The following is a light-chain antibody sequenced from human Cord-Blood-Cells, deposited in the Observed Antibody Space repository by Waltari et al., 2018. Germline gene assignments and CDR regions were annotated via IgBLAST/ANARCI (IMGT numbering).Light chain of an antibody. CDR3: QQRSPLT. J-gene: IGKJ4*01. Sequence: EIVLTQSPATLSLSPGERATLSCRASQSVSSYLAWYQQKPGQAPRLLIYDASNRATGIPARFSGSGSGTEFTLTISSLEPEDFAVYYCQQRSPLTFGGGTKVEIK. CDR2: DAS. CDR1: QSVSSY. V-gene: IGKV3-11*01.